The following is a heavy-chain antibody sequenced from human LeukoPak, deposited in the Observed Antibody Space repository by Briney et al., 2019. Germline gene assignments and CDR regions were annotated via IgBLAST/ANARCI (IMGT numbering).Heavy chain of an antibody. D-gene: IGHD6-19*01. V-gene: IGHV3-73*01. CDR2: VTTKPNNYAT. J-gene: IGHJ4*02. CDR3: TTYRSGHY. CDR1: GYRFTSNW. Sequence: GESLKISCKGSGYRFTSNWIAWVRQASGKGLEWVGRVTTKPNNYATTYGASVKGRFTISRDDSANTAYLQMNSLKTEDTAVYYCTTYRSGHYWGQGTLVTVSS.